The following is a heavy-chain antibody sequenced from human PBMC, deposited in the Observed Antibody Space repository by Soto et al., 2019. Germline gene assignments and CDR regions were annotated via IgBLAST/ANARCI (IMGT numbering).Heavy chain of an antibody. CDR2: IYYSGST. CDR1: GAPITINY. J-gene: IGHJ2*01. D-gene: IGHD3-3*01. V-gene: IGHV4-59*01. Sequence: SETLSLTCTVSGAPITINYWSWTRQAPGKGLEWIGYIYYSGSTTYNPSLKSRVTMSADTSKDQFSLKLNSVTAADTAVYYCARDARGSYVLW. CDR3: ARDARGSYVL.